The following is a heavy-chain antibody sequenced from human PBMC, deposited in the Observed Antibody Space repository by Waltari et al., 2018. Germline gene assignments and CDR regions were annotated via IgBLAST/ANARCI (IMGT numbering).Heavy chain of an antibody. D-gene: IGHD3-22*01. J-gene: IGHJ4*02. CDR1: GYTFTSYD. CDR3: ARDRDYYDSSGYGYFDY. CDR2: MNPNSGNT. V-gene: IGHV1-8*01. Sequence: QVQLVQSGAEVKKPGASVKVSCKASGYTFTSYDINWVRQATGQGLEWMGWMNPNSGNTGYAQKFQGRVTMTRNTSISTAYMELSSLRSEDTAVYYCARDRDYYDSSGYGYFDYWGQGTLVTVSS.